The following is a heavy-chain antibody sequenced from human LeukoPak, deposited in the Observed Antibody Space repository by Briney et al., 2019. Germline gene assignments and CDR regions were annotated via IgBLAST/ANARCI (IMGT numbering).Heavy chain of an antibody. Sequence: GGSLRLSCTASGFTVSSNHMSWVRQAPGKGLEWVSVIYSGGSTYYADPVKGRFTISRDKSKNTLYLQMNNLRAEDSAVYYCARSYYDSSGHYPHYFDYWGQGTLVTVSS. V-gene: IGHV3-66*01. J-gene: IGHJ4*02. CDR2: IYSGGST. D-gene: IGHD3-22*01. CDR3: ARSYYDSSGHYPHYFDY. CDR1: GFTVSSNH.